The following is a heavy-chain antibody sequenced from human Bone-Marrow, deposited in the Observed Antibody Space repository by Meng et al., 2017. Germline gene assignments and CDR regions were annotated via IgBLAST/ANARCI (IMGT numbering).Heavy chain of an antibody. CDR1: GDSISSDIW. CDR2: VYHRGDT. CDR3: GRDQGRELINH. D-gene: IGHD1-7*01. V-gene: IGHV4-4*02. J-gene: IGHJ4*02. Sequence: QLQLQEAGPGLVTPSGTLSLPCTVSGDSISSDIWWSWVRQPPGKGLEWIGEVYHRGDTNYNPSLKSRVDISVDKSKNQFYLSLFSVTAADTAVYYCGRDQGRELINHWGQGTLVTVSS.